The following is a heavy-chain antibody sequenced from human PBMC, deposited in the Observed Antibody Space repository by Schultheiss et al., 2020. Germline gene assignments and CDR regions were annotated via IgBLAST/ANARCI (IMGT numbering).Heavy chain of an antibody. D-gene: IGHD4-17*01. CDR3: ARAGGFRYGDYECDY. J-gene: IGHJ4*02. CDR1: GGSISSSNW. Sequence: SETLSLTCAVSGGSISSSNWWSWVRQPPGKGLEWIGEIYHSGSTNYNPSLKSRVTISVDTSKNQFSLKLSSVTAADTAVYYCARAGGFRYGDYECDYWGQGTLVTVSS. V-gene: IGHV4-4*02. CDR2: IYHSGST.